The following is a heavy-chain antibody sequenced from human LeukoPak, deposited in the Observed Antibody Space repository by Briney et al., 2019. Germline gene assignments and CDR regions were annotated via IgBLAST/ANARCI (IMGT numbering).Heavy chain of an antibody. V-gene: IGHV7-4-1*02. CDR3: ARDVVPLYNSRRGENWFDP. J-gene: IGHJ5*02. D-gene: IGHD6-13*01. CDR2: INTSTGNP. Sequence: GASVKVSCKASGYTFTSYAMNWVRQAPGQGLEWMGWINTSTGNPTYAQGFTGRFVFSLDTSVSTAYLQISSLKAEDTAVYYCARDVVPLYNSRRGENWFDPWGQGTLVIVSS. CDR1: GYTFTSYA.